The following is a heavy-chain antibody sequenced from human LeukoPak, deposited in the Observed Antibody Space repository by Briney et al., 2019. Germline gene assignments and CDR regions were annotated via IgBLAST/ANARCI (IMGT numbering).Heavy chain of an antibody. D-gene: IGHD2-2*01. CDR3: AKGYCSSKSCYPYYYYFMDV. CDR2: ISYGGSGE. Sequence: GGSLRLSCEASAFTFSTYPMHWVRQAPAKGLEWVAVISYGGSGEYYADSVKGRFTISRDNSKNTVYLQMNSLRAEDTAVYYCAKGYCSSKSCYPYYYYFMDVWGKGTTVPVSS. CDR1: AFTFSTYP. V-gene: IGHV3-30-3*01. J-gene: IGHJ6*03.